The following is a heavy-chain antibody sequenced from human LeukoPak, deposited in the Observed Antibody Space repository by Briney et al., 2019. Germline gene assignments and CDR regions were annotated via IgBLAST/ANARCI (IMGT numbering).Heavy chain of an antibody. Sequence: GSLRLSCAASGFTFSRYAMSWIRQPPGKGLEWIGEINHSGSTNYNPSLKSRVTISVDTSKNQFSLKLSSVTAADTAVYYCARGARWFGSFDYWGQGTLVTVSS. CDR2: INHSGST. D-gene: IGHD3-10*01. V-gene: IGHV4-34*01. CDR1: GFTFSRYA. CDR3: ARGARWFGSFDY. J-gene: IGHJ4*02.